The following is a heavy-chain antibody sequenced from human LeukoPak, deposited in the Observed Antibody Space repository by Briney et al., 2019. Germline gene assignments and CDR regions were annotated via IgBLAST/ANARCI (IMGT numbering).Heavy chain of an antibody. Sequence: SVKVSCMASGGTFSSYAISWVRQAPGQGLEWMGGIIPIFGTANYAQKFQGRVTITADKSTSTAYMELSSLRSEDTAVYYCASQDCSGGSCYFDAFDIWGQGTMVTVSS. CDR2: IIPIFGTA. CDR3: ASQDCSGGSCYFDAFDI. V-gene: IGHV1-69*06. D-gene: IGHD2-15*01. J-gene: IGHJ3*02. CDR1: GGTFSSYA.